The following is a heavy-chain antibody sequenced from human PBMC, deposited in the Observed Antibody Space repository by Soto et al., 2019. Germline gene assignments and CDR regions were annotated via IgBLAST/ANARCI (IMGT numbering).Heavy chain of an antibody. Sequence: SETPSLTCTVSGGSISSYYWSWIRQPPGKGLEWIGYIYYSGSTNYNPSLKSRVTISVDTSKNQFSLKLSSVTAADTAVYYCARHQSTPLGFAQYYFDYWGQGTLVTVSS. CDR2: IYYSGST. V-gene: IGHV4-59*08. CDR3: ARHQSTPLGFAQYYFDY. J-gene: IGHJ4*02. CDR1: GGSISSYY. D-gene: IGHD3-10*01.